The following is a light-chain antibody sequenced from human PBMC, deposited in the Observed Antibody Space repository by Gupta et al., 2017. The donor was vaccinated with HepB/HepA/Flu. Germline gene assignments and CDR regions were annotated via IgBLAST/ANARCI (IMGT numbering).Light chain of an antibody. CDR2: NNN. V-gene: IGLV1-44*01. Sequence: QSVLTQPPSASGNPGQRVTISCSGSSSNIGTNTVNWYQQFPGTAPKLLIYNNNQRPSGVPDRFSGSKSGTSASLAISGLQSEDEADYFCAAWDDNLNGVVFGGGTKLTVL. CDR3: AAWDDNLNGVV. J-gene: IGLJ3*02. CDR1: SSNIGTNT.